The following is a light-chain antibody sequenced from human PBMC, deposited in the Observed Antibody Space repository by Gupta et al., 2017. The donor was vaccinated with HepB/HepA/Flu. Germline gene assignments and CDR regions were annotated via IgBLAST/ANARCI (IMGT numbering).Light chain of an antibody. J-gene: IGLJ2*01. CDR2: DVT. Sequence: QSALTQPASASGSPGQSITLSCTGTSSDVGGYNYVSWYQQHPGKAPKLMIYDVTNRPSGVSNRFSGSKSGNTASLTISGLQAEDGADYYCSSFTSSTHVVFGGGTRLTVL. V-gene: IGLV2-14*03. CDR1: SSDVGGYNY. CDR3: SSFTSSTHVV.